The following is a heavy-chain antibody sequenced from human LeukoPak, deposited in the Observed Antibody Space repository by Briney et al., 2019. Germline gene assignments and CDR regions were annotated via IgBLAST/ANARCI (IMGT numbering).Heavy chain of an antibody. Sequence: HPGRSLRLSCAASGFTFSSYAMHWVRQAPGKGLEWVAVISYDGSNKYYADSVKGRFTISRDNSKNTLYLQMNSLRAEDTAVYYCASGHYDFWSGYLTYYYYGMDVWGQGTTVTVSS. CDR3: ASGHYDFWSGYLTYYYYGMDV. J-gene: IGHJ6*02. CDR2: ISYDGSNK. CDR1: GFTFSSYA. V-gene: IGHV3-30-3*01. D-gene: IGHD3-3*01.